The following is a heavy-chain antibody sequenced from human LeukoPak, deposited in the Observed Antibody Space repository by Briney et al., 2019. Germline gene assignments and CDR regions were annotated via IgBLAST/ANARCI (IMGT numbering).Heavy chain of an antibody. Sequence: ASVKVSCKASGYTCTTYGISWVRQAPGQGVEWMGRIIPILGIANYAQKFQGRVTITADKSTSTAYMELSSLRSEDTAVYYCARDRGADIRSSYIDYWGQGTLVTVS. V-gene: IGHV1-69*04. CDR3: ARDRGADIRSSYIDY. D-gene: IGHD2-15*01. CDR1: GYTCTTYG. CDR2: IIPILGIA. J-gene: IGHJ4*02.